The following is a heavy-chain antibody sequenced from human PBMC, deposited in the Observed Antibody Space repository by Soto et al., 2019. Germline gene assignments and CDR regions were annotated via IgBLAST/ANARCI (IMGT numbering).Heavy chain of an antibody. Sequence: GGSLRLSCAASGFTFSSYGMHWVRQAPGKGLEWVAVIWYDGSNKYYADSVKGRFTISRDNSKNTLYLQMNSLRAEDTAVYYCARDQSAAAGITPEYYFDYWGQGTLVTVSS. V-gene: IGHV3-33*01. CDR1: GFTFSSYG. J-gene: IGHJ4*02. CDR3: ARDQSAAAGITPEYYFDY. D-gene: IGHD6-13*01. CDR2: IWYDGSNK.